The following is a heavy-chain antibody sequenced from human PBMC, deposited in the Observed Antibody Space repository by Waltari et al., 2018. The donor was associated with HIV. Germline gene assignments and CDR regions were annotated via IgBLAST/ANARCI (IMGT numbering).Heavy chain of an antibody. D-gene: IGHD5-18*01. Sequence: EVQLVQSGAEVKKPGESLKISCKGSGYSFPSYWIGWVRQIPGKGLEWMGIIHPCDSDTRDSPSFQGQVTISANKSTSTAYLQWSSLKASDTAMYYCARSRRYSYVFDAFDIWGQGTMVTVSS. J-gene: IGHJ3*02. CDR1: GYSFPSYW. V-gene: IGHV5-51*03. CDR2: IHPCDSDT. CDR3: ARSRRYSYVFDAFDI.